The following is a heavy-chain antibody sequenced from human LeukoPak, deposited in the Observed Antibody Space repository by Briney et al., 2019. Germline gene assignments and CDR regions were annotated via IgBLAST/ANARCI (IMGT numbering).Heavy chain of an antibody. V-gene: IGHV1-2*02. CDR3: ARDQGSTSYYYYMDV. CDR2: INPNSGGT. CDR1: GYTFTGYY. D-gene: IGHD2-2*01. J-gene: IGHJ6*03. Sequence: SVKVSCKASGYTFTGYYMHWVRQAPGQGLEWMGWINPNSGGTNYAQKFQGRVTMTRDTSISTAYMKLSRLRSDDTAVYYCARDQGSTSYYYYMDVWGKGTTVTISS.